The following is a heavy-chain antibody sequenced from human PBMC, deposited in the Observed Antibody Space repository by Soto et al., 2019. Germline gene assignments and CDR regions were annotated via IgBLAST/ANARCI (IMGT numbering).Heavy chain of an antibody. Sequence: PGGSLRLSCAASGFTFSIHWMHWVRQAPGKGLVWVSHINSDGSSTNYADSVKGRFTVSRDNAKNTLYLQMNSLRAEDTAVYYCARSSGYVDYWGQGTLVTVSS. D-gene: IGHD1-26*01. J-gene: IGHJ4*02. CDR1: GFTFSIHW. CDR3: ARSSGYVDY. V-gene: IGHV3-74*01. CDR2: INSDGSST.